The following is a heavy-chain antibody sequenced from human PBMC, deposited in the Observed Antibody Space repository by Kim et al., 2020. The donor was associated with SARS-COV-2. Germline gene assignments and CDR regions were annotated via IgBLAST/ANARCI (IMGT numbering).Heavy chain of an antibody. V-gene: IGHV4-39*01. CDR3: ARHVFSRAVAVRRAFDI. J-gene: IGHJ3*02. CDR1: GGSISSSSYY. CDR2: IYYSGST. Sequence: SETLSLTCTVSGGSISSSSYYWGWIRQPPGKGLEWIGSIYYSGSTYYNPSLKSRVTISVDTSKNQFSLKLSSVTAADTAVYYCARHVFSRAVAVRRAFDIWGQGTMVTVSS. D-gene: IGHD6-19*01.